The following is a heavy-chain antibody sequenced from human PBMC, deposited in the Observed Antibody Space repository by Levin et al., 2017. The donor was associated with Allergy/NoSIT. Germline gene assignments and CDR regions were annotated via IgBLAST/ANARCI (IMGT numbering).Heavy chain of an antibody. J-gene: IGHJ4*02. CDR3: AKRIYGPFDY. Sequence: LSLTCAASGFTFSSYAMSWVRQAPGKGLEWVSAVSGSGGNTYYADSVKGRFTISRDNSKNTLYLQMNSLRAEDTAIYYCAKRIYGPFDYWGQGTLVTVSS. CDR1: GFTFSSYA. CDR2: VSGSGGNT. D-gene: IGHD4-17*01. V-gene: IGHV3-23*01.